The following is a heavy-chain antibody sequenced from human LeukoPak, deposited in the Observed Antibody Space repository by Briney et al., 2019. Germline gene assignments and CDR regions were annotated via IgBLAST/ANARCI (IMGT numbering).Heavy chain of an antibody. CDR1: GFTFSSYA. Sequence: GGSPRLSCAASGFTFSSYAMSWVRQAPGKGLEWVSAISGSGGSTYYADSVKGRFTISRDNSKNTLYLQMNSLRAEDTAVYYCAKEGHYYDSSGYYSYFDYWGQGTLVTVSS. J-gene: IGHJ4*02. CDR2: ISGSGGST. V-gene: IGHV3-23*01. D-gene: IGHD3-22*01. CDR3: AKEGHYYDSSGYYSYFDY.